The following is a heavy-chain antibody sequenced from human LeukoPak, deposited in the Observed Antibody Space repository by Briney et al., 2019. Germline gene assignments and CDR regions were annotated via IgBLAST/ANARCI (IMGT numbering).Heavy chain of an antibody. Sequence: SETLTLTCAVYGGSFSGYYWSWIRQPPGKGLEWIGEINHSGSTNYNPSLKSRVTISVDTSKNQFSLKLSSVTAADTAVYYCARGEQQLVRSIDYWGQGTLVTVSS. CDR3: ARGEQQLVRSIDY. CDR2: INHSGST. J-gene: IGHJ4*02. V-gene: IGHV4-34*01. CDR1: GGSFSGYY. D-gene: IGHD6-13*01.